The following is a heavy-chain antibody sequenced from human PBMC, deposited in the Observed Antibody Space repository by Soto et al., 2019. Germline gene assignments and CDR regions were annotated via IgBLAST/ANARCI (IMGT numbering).Heavy chain of an antibody. D-gene: IGHD6-19*01. V-gene: IGHV1-18*01. J-gene: IGHJ4*02. Sequence: QVQLVQSGAEVKQPGASVKVSCKASGYTFTSYGISWVRQAPGQGLEWMGWISAYNGNTNYAQKLQGRVTMTTDTSTSKAYTELRSLRSDDTAVYCCARELSGWWTNDYWGQGTLVTVSS. CDR2: ISAYNGNT. CDR1: GYTFTSYG. CDR3: ARELSGWWTNDY.